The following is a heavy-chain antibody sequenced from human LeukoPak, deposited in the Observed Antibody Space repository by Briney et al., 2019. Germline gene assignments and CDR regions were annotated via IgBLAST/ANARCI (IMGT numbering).Heavy chain of an antibody. V-gene: IGHV1-24*01. CDR2: FYPEDGET. D-gene: IGHD2-15*01. CDR1: GYTLTELS. CDR3: ATRGCSGGSCYSYFDY. J-gene: IGHJ4*02. Sequence: GASVKVSCKVSGYTLTELSMHWVRQALGKGLEWMGGFYPEDGETIYAQKFQGRVTMTEDTSTDTAYMELSSLRSEDTAVYYCATRGCSGGSCYSYFDYWGQGTLVTVSS.